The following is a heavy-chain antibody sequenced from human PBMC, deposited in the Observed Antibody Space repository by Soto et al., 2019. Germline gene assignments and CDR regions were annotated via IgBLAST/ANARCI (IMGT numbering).Heavy chain of an antibody. Sequence: ASVKVSCKASGYTFTSYYMHWVRQAPGQGLEWMGIINPSGGSTSYAQKFQGRVTMTRDTSTSTVYMELSSLRSEDTAVYYCARDTKGGGIVGATPDYWGQGTLVTVSS. CDR1: GYTFTSYY. J-gene: IGHJ4*02. CDR2: INPSGGST. V-gene: IGHV1-46*01. CDR3: ARDTKGGGIVGATPDY. D-gene: IGHD1-26*01.